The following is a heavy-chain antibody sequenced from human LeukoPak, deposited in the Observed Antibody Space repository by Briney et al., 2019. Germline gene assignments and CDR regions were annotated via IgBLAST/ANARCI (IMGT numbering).Heavy chain of an antibody. CDR3: ARGLVLATDDAFDI. CDR2: VYDNDIS. CDR1: GASIRSYF. J-gene: IGHJ3*02. V-gene: IGHV4-59*01. D-gene: IGHD5-12*01. Sequence: SETLSLTCSVSGASIRSYFWSWIRQSPGKGLEWIGYVYDNDISNFNPSLESRVTILVDGSKSQFSLKLRFVTAADTAVYYCARGLVLATDDAFDIWGPGTMVTVSS.